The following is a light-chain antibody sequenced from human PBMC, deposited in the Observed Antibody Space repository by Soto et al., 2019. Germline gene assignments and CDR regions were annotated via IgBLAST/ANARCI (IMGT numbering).Light chain of an antibody. Sequence: IVLTQSPGTLSLSPWERATLSCRASQSIRNFLAWYQQKPGQAPRLLIYDASNRASGIPPRFSGSGSGTDFTLAISGLEPEDLAVYYCQQRYNWPWTFGQGTKVDIK. J-gene: IGKJ1*01. CDR1: QSIRNF. CDR3: QQRYNWPWT. V-gene: IGKV3-11*01. CDR2: DAS.